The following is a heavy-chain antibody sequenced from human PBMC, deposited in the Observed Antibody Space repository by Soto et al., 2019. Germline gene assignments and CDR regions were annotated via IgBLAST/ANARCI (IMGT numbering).Heavy chain of an antibody. CDR3: AKTDKFDSQSSGWANRFDY. D-gene: IGHD6-19*01. J-gene: IGHJ4*02. CDR1: GFTFSNYA. CDR2: ITSGGST. V-gene: IGHV3-23*01. Sequence: EVQLLESGGGLVQPGGSLRLFCAASGFTFSNYAMTWVRQAPGKGLEWVSTITSGGSTYFGDTVKGRFTISRDNSKSTLYLQMNSLRAKDTAVYYCAKTDKFDSQSSGWANRFDYWGQGTLVTVSS.